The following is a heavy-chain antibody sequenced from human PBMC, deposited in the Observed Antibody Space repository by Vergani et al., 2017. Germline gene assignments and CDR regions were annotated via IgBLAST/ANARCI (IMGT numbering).Heavy chain of an antibody. D-gene: IGHD2-2*01. Sequence: EVQLVESGGALFHPAGSLPLSSAPSPFPFPPSPLPFLPPAPGQGVQYVSCIINNGGSTYYADSVKGRFTISRDNSKNTLYLQMGSLRAEDMAVYYCARRYCSSTSCYYFDYWGQGTLVTVSS. CDR2: IINNGGST. V-gene: IGHV3-64*07. CDR3: ARRYCSSTSCYYFDY. J-gene: IGHJ4*02. CDR1: PFPFPPSP.